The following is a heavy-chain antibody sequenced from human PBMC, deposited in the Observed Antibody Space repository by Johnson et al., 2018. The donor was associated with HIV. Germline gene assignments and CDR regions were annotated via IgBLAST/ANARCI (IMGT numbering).Heavy chain of an antibody. Sequence: QLVESGGGVVQPGRSLRLSCAASGFTFTNAWMHWVRQAPGKGLEWVGRLKSKTEGGTTDYAAPVHGRFTISRDDSNNTLYLQMNSLKTDDTAVYYCATDLVVLLWFVAAFDIWCQGTIVTVSS. CDR1: GFTFTNAW. CDR3: ATDLVVLLWFVAAFDI. J-gene: IGHJ3*02. CDR2: LKSKTEGGTT. V-gene: IGHV3-15*01. D-gene: IGHD3-10*01.